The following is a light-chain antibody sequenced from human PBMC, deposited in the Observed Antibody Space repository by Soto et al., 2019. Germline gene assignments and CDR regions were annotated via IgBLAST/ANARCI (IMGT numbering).Light chain of an antibody. CDR2: DAS. J-gene: IGKJ1*01. Sequence: EIVLTHSPGTLSLSPGERATLSCRASQSVSNNYLAWYQQKPGQAPRLVIYDASSRATGIPDRFSASGSGTDFTLTISRLEPEDFDVYFCQQYSSSHLTLGQGTKV. CDR1: QSVSNNY. CDR3: QQYSSSHLT. V-gene: IGKV3-20*01.